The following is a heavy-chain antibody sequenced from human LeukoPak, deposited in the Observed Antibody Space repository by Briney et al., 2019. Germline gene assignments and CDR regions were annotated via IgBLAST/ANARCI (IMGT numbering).Heavy chain of an antibody. CDR3: ARVLSGSGSLYYFDY. CDR1: GGSISSNY. D-gene: IGHD3-10*01. J-gene: IGHJ4*02. V-gene: IGHV4-4*09. Sequence: SETLSLICSVSGGSISSNYWSWIRQPPGKGLEWIGYIHSSGSSYYNPSLKSRVTISVDTSDNQFSLRLGSVTAADTAVYYCARVLSGSGSLYYFDYWGQGTLVTVSS. CDR2: IHSSGSS.